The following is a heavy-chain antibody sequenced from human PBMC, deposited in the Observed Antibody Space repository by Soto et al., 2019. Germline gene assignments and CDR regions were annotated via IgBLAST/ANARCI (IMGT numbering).Heavy chain of an antibody. Sequence: SETLSLTCTVSGGSISSYYWSWIRQPPGKGLEWIGYIYYSGSTNYNPSLKSRVTISVDTSKNQFSLKLSFVTAADTAVYYCARTLYSYGPRFDYWGQGTLVTVSS. J-gene: IGHJ4*02. D-gene: IGHD5-18*01. CDR3: ARTLYSYGPRFDY. CDR1: GGSISSYY. V-gene: IGHV4-59*01. CDR2: IYYSGST.